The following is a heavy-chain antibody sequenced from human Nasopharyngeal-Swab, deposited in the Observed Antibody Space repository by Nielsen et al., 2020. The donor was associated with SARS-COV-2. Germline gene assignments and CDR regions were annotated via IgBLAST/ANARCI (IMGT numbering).Heavy chain of an antibody. CDR1: GFTFSSYE. J-gene: IGHJ2*01. CDR2: ISSSGSTR. CDR3: AREGRYFDL. Sequence: GGSLRLSCAASGFTFSSYEMNWVRQAPGKGLEWVSYISSSGSTRYYADSVKGRFTISRDNAKNSLYLQMNSLRAEDTAVYYCAREGRYFDLWGRGTLVTVSS. V-gene: IGHV3-48*03.